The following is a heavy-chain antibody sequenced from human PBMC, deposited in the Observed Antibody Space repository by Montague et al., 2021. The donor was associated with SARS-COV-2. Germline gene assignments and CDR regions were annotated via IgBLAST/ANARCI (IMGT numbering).Heavy chain of an antibody. D-gene: IGHD3-10*01. Sequence: TLSLTCTVSGGSISSGGYYWSWIRQHSGKGLEWIGYIYYSGSSYYNPSLKSRVNISVDTSKNQFSLKLGSVTAADTAVYYCARAFVSDFYYYGMDVWGQGTTVTVSS. CDR2: IYYSGSS. J-gene: IGHJ6*02. V-gene: IGHV4-31*03. CDR1: GGSISSGGYY. CDR3: ARAFVSDFYYYGMDV.